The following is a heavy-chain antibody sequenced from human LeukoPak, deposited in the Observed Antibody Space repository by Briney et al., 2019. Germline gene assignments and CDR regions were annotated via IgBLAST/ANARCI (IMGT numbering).Heavy chain of an antibody. CDR2: ISGSGGST. D-gene: IGHD1-26*01. J-gene: IGHJ4*02. CDR1: GFTFSSYA. V-gene: IGHV3-23*01. Sequence: GGSLRLSCAASGFTFSSYAMSWVRQAPGKGLECVSAISGSGGSTYYADSVKGRFTISRDNSKNTLYLQMNSLRAEDTAVYYCAKVEWALRYFDYWGQGTLVTVSS. CDR3: AKVEWALRYFDY.